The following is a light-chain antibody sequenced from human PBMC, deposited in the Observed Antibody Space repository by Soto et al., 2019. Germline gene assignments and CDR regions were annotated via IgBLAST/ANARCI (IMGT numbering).Light chain of an antibody. J-gene: IGLJ1*01. CDR1: SSDVGGYNY. CDR3: SSYTSSSTF. CDR2: EVS. V-gene: IGLV2-14*01. Sequence: QSALTQPASVSGSPGQSITISCTGTSSDVGGYNYVSWYQQHPGKAPKLMIYEVSNRPSGVSNRFSGSKSGNTASLTISGLQAGGEAYYYCSSYTSSSTFFGTGTKVTVL.